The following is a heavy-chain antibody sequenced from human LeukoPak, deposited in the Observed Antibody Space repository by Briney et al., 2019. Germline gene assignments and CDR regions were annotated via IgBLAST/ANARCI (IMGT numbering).Heavy chain of an antibody. CDR1: GFTFRNYG. CDR3: AKDSVGGQNWFDP. D-gene: IGHD2-15*01. V-gene: IGHV3-33*06. Sequence: TGGSLRLSCAASGFTFRNYGMHWVRQAPGKGLEWVAVIWYDGNQRYHADSVKGRFTISRDNSNSTLYLQMNSLRVEDTAIYYCAKDSVGGQNWFDPWGQGTLVTVSS. J-gene: IGHJ5*02. CDR2: IWYDGNQR.